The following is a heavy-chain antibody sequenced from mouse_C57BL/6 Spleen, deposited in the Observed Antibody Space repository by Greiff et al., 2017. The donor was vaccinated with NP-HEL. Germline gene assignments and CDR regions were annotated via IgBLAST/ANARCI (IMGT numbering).Heavy chain of an antibody. CDR1: GFNIKDYY. CDR3: TRDSSGYRYYYAMDY. CDR2: IDPEDGDT. J-gene: IGHJ4*01. V-gene: IGHV14-1*01. D-gene: IGHD3-2*02. Sequence: VQLKQSGAELVRPGASVKLSCTASGFNIKDYYMHWVKQRPEQGLEWIGMIDPEDGDTEYAPKFQGKATMTADTSSNTAYLQLSSLTSEDTAVYYCTRDSSGYRYYYAMDYWGQGTSVTVSS.